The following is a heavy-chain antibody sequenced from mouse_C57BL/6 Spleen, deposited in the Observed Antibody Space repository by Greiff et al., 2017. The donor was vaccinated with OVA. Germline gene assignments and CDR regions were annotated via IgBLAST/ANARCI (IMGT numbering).Heavy chain of an antibody. Sequence: QVQLQQPGTELAKPGASVTLSCKASGYTFTSYRMHWVKQRPGQGLVWIGNINPSSGGTKYNEKFKSKATLSVDKSSITAYMQLRSLTSVDSAVYYCARTMSYDDYYVGAMGYWGQGASVTV. D-gene: IGHD2-3*01. J-gene: IGHJ4*01. CDR1: GYTFTSYR. CDR2: INPSSGGT. CDR3: ARTMSYDDYYVGAMGY. V-gene: IGHV1-53*01.